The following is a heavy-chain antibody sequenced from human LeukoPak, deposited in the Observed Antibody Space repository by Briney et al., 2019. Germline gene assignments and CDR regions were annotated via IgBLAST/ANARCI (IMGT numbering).Heavy chain of an antibody. V-gene: IGHV4-30-2*01. CDR3: ARGSGYNYYGMDV. D-gene: IGHD3-3*01. CDR2: IYHSGST. Sequence: LRLSCAASGFTFSSYAMSWVRQAPGKGLEWIGYIYHSGSTYYNPSLKSRVTISVDRSKNQFSLKLSSVTAADTAVYYCARGSGYNYYGMDVWGQGTTVTVSS. CDR1: GFTFSSYA. J-gene: IGHJ6*02.